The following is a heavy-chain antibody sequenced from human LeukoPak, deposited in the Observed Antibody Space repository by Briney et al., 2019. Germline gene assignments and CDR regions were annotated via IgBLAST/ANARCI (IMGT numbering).Heavy chain of an antibody. CDR2: ISSSSGTI. CDR3: ARAGGYDRAPFDY. Sequence: GGSLRLSCAASGFAFSSYSMNWVRQAPGKGLEWVSYISSSSGTIYYADSVKGRFTISRDNAKNSLYLQMNSLRAEDTAVYYCARAGGYDRAPFDYWGQGTLVTVSS. D-gene: IGHD5-12*01. CDR1: GFAFSSYS. V-gene: IGHV3-48*01. J-gene: IGHJ4*02.